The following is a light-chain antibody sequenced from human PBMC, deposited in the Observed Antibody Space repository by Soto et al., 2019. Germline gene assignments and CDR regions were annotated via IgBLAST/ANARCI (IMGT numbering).Light chain of an antibody. CDR3: RQYNTFLT. CDR1: HTIGIW. Sequence: DIQMTQSPSTLSASVGDRVTIACRASHTIGIWLACYQHKPGKAPNLLISKASTLQSGVPSRFSGSGSGTEFTLTISSLQPDDVATYYCRQYNTFLTFGGATKVEIK. V-gene: IGKV1-5*03. J-gene: IGKJ4*01. CDR2: KAS.